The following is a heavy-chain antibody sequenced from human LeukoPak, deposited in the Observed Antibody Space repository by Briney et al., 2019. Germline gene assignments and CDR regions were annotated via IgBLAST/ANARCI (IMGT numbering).Heavy chain of an antibody. Sequence: SVKVSCKASGGTFSSYAISWVRQAPGQGLEWMGRIIPIFGTANYTQKFQGRVTITTDESTSTAYMELGSLRSEDTAVYYCAREMATNLDYWGQGTLVTVSS. V-gene: IGHV1-69*05. CDR2: IIPIFGTA. D-gene: IGHD5-24*01. J-gene: IGHJ4*02. CDR1: GGTFSSYA. CDR3: AREMATNLDY.